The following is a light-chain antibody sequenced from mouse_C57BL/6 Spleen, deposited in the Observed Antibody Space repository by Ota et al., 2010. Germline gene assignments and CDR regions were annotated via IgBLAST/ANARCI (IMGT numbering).Light chain of an antibody. V-gene: IGKV8-28*01. Sequence: MTQSPSTLTVTAGEKVTMSCKSSQSLLNSGNQKNYLAWYQQKPGQPPKLLIYGASTRESGVPDRFTGSGSGTDFTLTISSVQAEDLAVYYCQNDHSYPFTFGSGTKLEIK. CDR1: QSLLNSGNQKNY. CDR3: QNDHSYPFT. J-gene: IGKJ4*01. CDR2: GAS.